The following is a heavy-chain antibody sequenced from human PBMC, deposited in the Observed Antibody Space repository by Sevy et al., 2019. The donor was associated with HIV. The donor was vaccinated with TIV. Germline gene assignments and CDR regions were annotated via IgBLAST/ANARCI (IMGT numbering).Heavy chain of an antibody. Sequence: GGSLRLSCAASGFTFSSYGMHWVRQAPGKGLEWVAFIRYDGSNKYYADSVKGRFTISRDNSKNTLYLQMNSLRAEDTAAYYCAKDNSLALFRKDFHYWGQGTLVTVSS. D-gene: IGHD2-21*01. J-gene: IGHJ4*02. CDR2: IRYDGSNK. CDR1: GFTFSSYG. CDR3: AKDNSLALFRKDFHY. V-gene: IGHV3-30*02.